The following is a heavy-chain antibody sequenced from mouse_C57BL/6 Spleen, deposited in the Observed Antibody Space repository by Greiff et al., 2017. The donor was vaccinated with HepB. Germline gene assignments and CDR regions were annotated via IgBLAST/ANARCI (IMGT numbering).Heavy chain of an antibody. V-gene: IGHV5-17*01. J-gene: IGHJ4*01. Sequence: DVKLVESVGGLVNPGGSLKLSCAASGFTFCDYGMHWVRQAPEKGLEWVAYISSGSSTIYYADTVKGRFTISRDNAKNTLFLQMTSLRSEDTAMYYCARPDGGAMDYWGQGTSVTVSS. CDR1: GFTFCDYG. CDR2: ISSGSSTI. CDR3: ARPDGGAMDY. D-gene: IGHD2-3*01.